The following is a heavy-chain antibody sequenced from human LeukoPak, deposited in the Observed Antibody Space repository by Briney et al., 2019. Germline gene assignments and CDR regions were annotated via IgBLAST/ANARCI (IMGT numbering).Heavy chain of an antibody. J-gene: IGHJ3*02. Sequence: SETLSLTCTVSGGSISSSSYYWGWIRQPPGKGLEWIGSIFYLYYGGSTYYNPSLMSRVTISVDTSKNQFSLKLSSVTAADTAVYYCASRIIMTVGNSAFDIWGQGTMVTVSS. CDR3: ASRIIMTVGNSAFDI. D-gene: IGHD3-22*01. CDR2: IFYLYYGGST. V-gene: IGHV4-39*07. CDR1: GGSISSSSYY.